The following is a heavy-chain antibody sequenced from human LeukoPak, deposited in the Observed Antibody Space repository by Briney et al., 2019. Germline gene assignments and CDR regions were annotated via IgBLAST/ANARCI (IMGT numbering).Heavy chain of an antibody. J-gene: IGHJ4*02. CDR1: GYTLTELS. D-gene: IGHD7-27*01. V-gene: IGHV1-24*01. Sequence: ASVKVSCKVSGYTLTELSMHWVRQAPGKGLEWMGGFYPEDGETIYAQKFQGRVTMTEDTSTDTAYMELSSLRSEATAVYYCATSGGTGEPGIADYWGQGTLVTVSS. CDR2: FYPEDGET. CDR3: ATSGGTGEPGIADY.